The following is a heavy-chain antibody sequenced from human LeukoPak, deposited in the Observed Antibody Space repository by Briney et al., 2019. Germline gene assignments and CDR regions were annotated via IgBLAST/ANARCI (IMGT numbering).Heavy chain of an antibody. Sequence: PSETLSLTCAVYGGSFSGYYWSWIRQPPGKGLEWIGEINHSGSTNYNPSLKSRVTISVDTSKNQFSLKLSSVTAADTAVYYCARGYYYDSSGYYLRYYYYGMDVWGQGTTVTVSS. CDR2: INHSGST. CDR1: GGSFSGYY. CDR3: ARGYYYDSSGYYLRYYYYGMDV. D-gene: IGHD3-22*01. J-gene: IGHJ6*02. V-gene: IGHV4-34*01.